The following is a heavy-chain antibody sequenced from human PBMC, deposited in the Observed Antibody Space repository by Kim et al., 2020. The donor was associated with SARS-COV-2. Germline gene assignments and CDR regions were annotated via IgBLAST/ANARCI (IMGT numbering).Heavy chain of an antibody. CDR1: GFTFSSYA. CDR3: AKGAAAPFFFDC. Sequence: GGSLRLSCAASGFTFSSYAMSWVRQAPGKGLEWVSSISGNGGSTYYADSVKGRFTISRDNSKNTLFLQMNNLRAEDTAVYYCAKGAAAPFFFDCWGQGTLVTVSS. D-gene: IGHD2-15*01. V-gene: IGHV3-23*01. J-gene: IGHJ4*02. CDR2: ISGNGGST.